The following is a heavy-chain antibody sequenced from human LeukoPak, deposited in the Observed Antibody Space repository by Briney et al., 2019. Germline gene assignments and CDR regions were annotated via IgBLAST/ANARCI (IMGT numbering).Heavy chain of an antibody. CDR3: ARGSGYSSGWY. V-gene: IGHV3-48*01. Sequence: GGSLRLSCAASGFTFSSYSMNWVRQAPGKGLEWVSYISSSSSTIYYADSVKRRFTISRDNAKNSLYLQMNSLRAEDTAVYYCARGSGYSSGWYWGQGTLVTVSS. CDR2: ISSSSSTI. J-gene: IGHJ4*02. D-gene: IGHD6-19*01. CDR1: GFTFSSYS.